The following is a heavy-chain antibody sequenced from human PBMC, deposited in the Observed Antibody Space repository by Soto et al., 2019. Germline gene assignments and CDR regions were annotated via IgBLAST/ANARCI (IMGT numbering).Heavy chain of an antibody. CDR2: IVVGSGNT. D-gene: IGHD6-13*01. J-gene: IGHJ6*02. V-gene: IGHV1-58*01. CDR1: GFTFTSSA. Sequence: QMQLVQSGPEVKKPGTSVKVSCKASGFTFTSSAVQWVRQARGQRLEWIGWIVVGSGNTNYAQKFQGRVTITADKSTSTAYMELSSLRSEDTAVYYCARATASYYYYGMDVWGQGTTVTVSS. CDR3: ARATASYYYYGMDV.